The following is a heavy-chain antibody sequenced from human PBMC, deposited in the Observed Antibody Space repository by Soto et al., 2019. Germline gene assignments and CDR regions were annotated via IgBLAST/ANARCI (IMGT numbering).Heavy chain of an antibody. J-gene: IGHJ3*02. CDR1: GFSLSTSGVG. CDR2: IYWNDDK. D-gene: IGHD6-25*01. Sequence: SGPTLVNPTQTLTLTCTFSGFSLSTSGVGVGWIRQPPGKALEWLALIYWNDDKRYRRSLKSRLTITKDTSKNQVVFTMTNMGPVDNARYYCLHGSGPPIPEDAFDIWGQGAMVTVAS. CDR3: LHGSGPPIPEDAFDI. V-gene: IGHV2-5*01.